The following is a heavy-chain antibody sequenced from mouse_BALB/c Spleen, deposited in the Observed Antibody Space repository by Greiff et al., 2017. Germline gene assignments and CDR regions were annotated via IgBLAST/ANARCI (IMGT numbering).Heavy chain of an antibody. CDR3: ARDYYGSRWYFDV. V-gene: IGHV5-6-5*01. Sequence: EVKLVESGGGLVKPGGSLKLSCAASGFTFSSYAMSWVRQTPEKRLEWVASISSGGSTYYPDSVKGRFTISRDNARNILYLQMSSLRSEDTAMYYCARDYYGSRWYFDVWGAGTTVTVSS. J-gene: IGHJ1*01. CDR1: GFTFSSYA. CDR2: ISSGGST. D-gene: IGHD1-1*01.